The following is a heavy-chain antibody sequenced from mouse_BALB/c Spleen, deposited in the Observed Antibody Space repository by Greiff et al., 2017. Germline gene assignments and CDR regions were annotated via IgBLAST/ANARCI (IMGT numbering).Heavy chain of an antibody. D-gene: IGHD1-1*02. V-gene: IGHV5-6*01. CDR3: ARHVGGSYYFDY. Sequence: EVHLVESGGDLVKPGGSLKLSCAASGFTFSSYGMSWVRQTPDKRLEWVATISSGGSYTYYPDSVKGRFTISRDNAKNTLYLQRSSLKSEDTAMYYCARHVGGSYYFDYWGQGTTLTVSS. J-gene: IGHJ2*01. CDR2: ISSGGSYT. CDR1: GFTFSSYG.